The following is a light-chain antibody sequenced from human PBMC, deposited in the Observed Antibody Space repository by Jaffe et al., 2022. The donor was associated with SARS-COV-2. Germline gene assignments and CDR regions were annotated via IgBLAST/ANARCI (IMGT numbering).Light chain of an antibody. V-gene: IGLV1-40*01. Sequence: QSVLTQPPSVSGAPGQRVTISCTGSSSNIGAGYDIHWYQQLPGTAPKLLISDNNNRPSGVPDRFSGSKSGTSASLAITGLQAGDEADYYCQSYDSRLSGWVFGGGTKVTVL. CDR2: DNN. CDR3: QSYDSRLSGWV. CDR1: SSNIGAGYD. J-gene: IGLJ3*02.